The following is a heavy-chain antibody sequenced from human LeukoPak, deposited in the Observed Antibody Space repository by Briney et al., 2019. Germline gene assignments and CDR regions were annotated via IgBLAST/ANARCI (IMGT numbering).Heavy chain of an antibody. V-gene: IGHV3-21*01. Sequence: GGSLRLSCAASGFIFSSYSMNWVRQAPGKGLEWVSYISSSSSYIYYADSVKGRFTISRDNAKNSLYLQMNSLGAEDTAVYYCARGTTAMGATPSGDYWGQGTLVTVSS. D-gene: IGHD1-26*01. J-gene: IGHJ4*02. CDR2: ISSSSSYI. CDR1: GFIFSSYS. CDR3: ARGTTAMGATPSGDY.